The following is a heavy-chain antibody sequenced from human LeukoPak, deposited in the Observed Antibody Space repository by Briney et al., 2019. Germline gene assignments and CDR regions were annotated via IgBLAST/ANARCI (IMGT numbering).Heavy chain of an antibody. CDR3: AREGVFHLAARPGEYYYYYMDV. D-gene: IGHD6-6*01. J-gene: IGHJ6*03. CDR2: ISSSSSTI. V-gene: IGHV3-48*01. Sequence: GGSLRLSCAASGFTFSSYSMNWVRQAPGKGLEWVSYISSSSSTIYYADSVKGRFTISRDNAKNSLYLQMNSLRAEDTAVYYCAREGVFHLAARPGEYYYYYMDVWGKGTTVTVSS. CDR1: GFTFSSYS.